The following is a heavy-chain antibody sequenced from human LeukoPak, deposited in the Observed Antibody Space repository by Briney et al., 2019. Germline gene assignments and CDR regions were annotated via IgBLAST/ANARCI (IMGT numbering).Heavy chain of an antibody. D-gene: IGHD3-3*01. CDR2: IYYSGRT. Sequence: PSETLSLTCTVSGGSISSSSYYWGWIRQPPGKGLEWIGSIYYSGRTYYNPSLKSRVTISVDTSKNQFSLKLSSVTAADTAVYYCARVGGYDFWSGYSGVFDYWGQGTLVTVSS. CDR3: ARVGGYDFWSGYSGVFDY. V-gene: IGHV4-39*01. J-gene: IGHJ4*02. CDR1: GGSISSSSYY.